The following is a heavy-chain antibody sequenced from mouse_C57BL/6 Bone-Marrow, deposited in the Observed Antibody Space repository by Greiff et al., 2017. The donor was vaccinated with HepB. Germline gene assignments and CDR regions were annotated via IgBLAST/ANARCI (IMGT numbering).Heavy chain of an antibody. CDR1: GFTFSSYA. CDR3: ARFTTVVVHWYFDV. J-gene: IGHJ1*03. V-gene: IGHV5-4*01. Sequence: DVHLVESGGGLVKPGGSLKLSCAASGFTFSSYAMSWVRQTPEKRLEWVATISDGGSYTYYPDNVKGRFTISRDNAKNNLYLQMSHLKSEDTAMYYCARFTTVVVHWYFDVWGTGTTVTVSS. D-gene: IGHD1-1*01. CDR2: ISDGGSYT.